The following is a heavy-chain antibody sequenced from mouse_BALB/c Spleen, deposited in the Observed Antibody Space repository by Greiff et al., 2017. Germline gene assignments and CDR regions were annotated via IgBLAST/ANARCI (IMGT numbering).Heavy chain of an antibody. Sequence: VQLQQSGAELVKPGASVKLSCKASGYTFTSYYMYWVKQRPGQGLEWIGEINPSNGGTNFNEKFKSKATLTVDKSSSTVYMQLSSLTSEDSAVYYCTRTGNYVDWYFDVWGAGTTVTVSS. CDR3: TRTGNYVDWYFDV. V-gene: IGHV1S81*02. D-gene: IGHD2-1*01. J-gene: IGHJ1*01. CDR2: INPSNGGT. CDR1: GYTFTSYY.